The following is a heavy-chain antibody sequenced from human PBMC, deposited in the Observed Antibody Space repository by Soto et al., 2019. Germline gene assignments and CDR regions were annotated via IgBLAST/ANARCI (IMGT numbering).Heavy chain of an antibody. CDR3: ARARRPMIVVATGGGFDY. V-gene: IGHV3-30-3*01. D-gene: IGHD3-22*01. CDR2: ISYDGSNK. Sequence: QVQLVESGGGVVQPGRSLRLSCAASGFTFSRYAMHWVRQAPGKGLEWVAIISYDGSNKDYADSVKGRFTISRDNSKNTLYLQMNSLRAEDTAVYYCARARRPMIVVATGGGFDYWGQGTLVTVSS. J-gene: IGHJ4*02. CDR1: GFTFSRYA.